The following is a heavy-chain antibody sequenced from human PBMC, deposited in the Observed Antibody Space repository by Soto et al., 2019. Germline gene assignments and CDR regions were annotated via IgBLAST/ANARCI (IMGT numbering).Heavy chain of an antibody. CDR3: ARETPSFDS. CDR2: IRTISSAI. CDR1: GFTFSDYP. Sequence: PGGSLRLSFAASGFTFSDYPMNWVRQAPGKGLEWVSSIRTISSAIYFADSVRGRFTISRDNARNSLYLQMTSLRDEDPAVYYCARETPSFDSWGQGPLVTVSS. J-gene: IGHJ4*02. D-gene: IGHD2-15*01. V-gene: IGHV3-48*02.